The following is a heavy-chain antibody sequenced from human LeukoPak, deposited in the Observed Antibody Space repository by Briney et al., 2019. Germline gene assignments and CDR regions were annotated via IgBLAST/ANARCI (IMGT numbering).Heavy chain of an antibody. CDR2: IYHSGST. CDR3: VREYDYGGNSVAFDI. Sequence: PSETLSLTCTVSGYSISSGYYWGWIRQPPGKGLEWIGSIYHSGSTYYNPSLKSRVTISVDTSKNQFSLKLSSVTAADTAVYYCVREYDYGGNSVAFDIWGQGTMVTVSS. CDR1: GYSISSGYY. J-gene: IGHJ3*02. V-gene: IGHV4-38-2*02. D-gene: IGHD4-23*01.